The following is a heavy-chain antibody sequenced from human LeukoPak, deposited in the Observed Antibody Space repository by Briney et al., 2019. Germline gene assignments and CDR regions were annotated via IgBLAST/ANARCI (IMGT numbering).Heavy chain of an antibody. CDR3: ARGPPSYDSSGYYLSPVDY. V-gene: IGHV3-15*01. D-gene: IGHD3-22*01. CDR1: GFTFSSYW. CDR2: LKSKTDGGTT. Sequence: GGSLRLSCAASGFTFSSYWMSWVRQAPGKGLEWVGHLKSKTDGGTTDYAAPVKGRFSISRDGSKNTLYLQMNSLRAEDTAVYYCARGPPSYDSSGYYLSPVDYWGQGTLVTVSS. J-gene: IGHJ4*02.